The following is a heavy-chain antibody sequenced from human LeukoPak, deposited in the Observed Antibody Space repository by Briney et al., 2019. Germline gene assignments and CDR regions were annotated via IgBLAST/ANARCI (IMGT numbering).Heavy chain of an antibody. CDR1: GGSISSYY. J-gene: IGHJ5*02. CDR3: ARRGRIFAVVTMRHWFDP. CDR2: IYYSGST. D-gene: IGHD3-3*01. Sequence: PSETLSLTCTVSGGSISSYYWSWIRQPPGKGLEWIGSIYYSGSTYYNPSLRSRVTISVDTSKNQFSLKLSSVTAADTAVYYCARRGRIFAVVTMRHWFDPWGQGTLVTVSS. V-gene: IGHV4-59*04.